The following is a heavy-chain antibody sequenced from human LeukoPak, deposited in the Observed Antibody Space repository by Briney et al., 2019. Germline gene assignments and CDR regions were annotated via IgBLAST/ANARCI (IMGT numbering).Heavy chain of an antibody. CDR3: ARRVGGTSFRDY. V-gene: IGHV4-39*01. CDR1: GGSISSSSYY. D-gene: IGHD1-26*01. Sequence: SETLSLTCTVSGGSISSSSYYWGWIRQPPGKGLEWIGSIYYSGSTYYNPSLKSRVTISVDTSKNQFSLKLSSVTAADTAVYYCARRVGGTSFRDYWGQGTLVTVSS. CDR2: IYYSGST. J-gene: IGHJ4*02.